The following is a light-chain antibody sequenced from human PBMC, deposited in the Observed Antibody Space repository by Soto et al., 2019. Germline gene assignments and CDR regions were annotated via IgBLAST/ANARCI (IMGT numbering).Light chain of an antibody. V-gene: IGLV2-23*02. CDR2: EVT. J-gene: IGLJ3*02. CDR3: CSRV. Sequence: QSALTQPASVSGSPGQSITISCTGTSSDVATYNLVSWYQQRPGTAPQLIIYEVTKRPSGVSTRFSGSQSGNTASLTISGRQADDEADYYCCSRVFGGGTQLTVL. CDR1: SSDVATYNL.